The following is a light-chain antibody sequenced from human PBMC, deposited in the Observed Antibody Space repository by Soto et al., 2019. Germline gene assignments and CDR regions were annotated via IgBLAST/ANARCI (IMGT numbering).Light chain of an antibody. CDR3: QQRSHWPPIT. Sequence: PGEGATLSCRASQSVSTRLAWYQQKPGQAPRLLIYDISTRAPGVPARFSGSGSATDFTLTISSLEPEDFAVYHCQQRSHWPPITFGQGTRLEI. J-gene: IGKJ5*01. CDR2: DIS. CDR1: QSVSTR. V-gene: IGKV3-11*01.